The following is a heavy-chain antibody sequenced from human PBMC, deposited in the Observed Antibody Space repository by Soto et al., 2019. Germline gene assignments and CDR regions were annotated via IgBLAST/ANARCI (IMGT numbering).Heavy chain of an antibody. CDR3: TTDGNLFGYSGSSWGYYYYYYMDV. Sequence: GGSLRLSCAASGFTLRNHWMHWVRLSPGEGLEWVGRIKSKTDGGTTDYAAPVKGRFTISRDDSKNTLYLQMNSLKTEDTAVYYCTTDGNLFGYSGSSWGYYYYYYMDVWGKGTTVTVSS. V-gene: IGHV3-15*01. CDR2: IKSKTDGGTT. D-gene: IGHD1-26*01. J-gene: IGHJ6*03. CDR1: GFTLRNHW.